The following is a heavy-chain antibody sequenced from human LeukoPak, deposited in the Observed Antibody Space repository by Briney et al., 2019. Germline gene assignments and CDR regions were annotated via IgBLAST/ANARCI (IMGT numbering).Heavy chain of an antibody. D-gene: IGHD3-10*01. J-gene: IGHJ5*02. CDR1: GGSIRSYY. Sequence: SETLSLTCTVSGGSIRSYYWSWIRQPPGKGLEWIGYIYYNGGADYNPSLKSRVTISIDTSKNQFSLKLSSVTAADTAVYYCARDRSAYGSWGQGTLVTVSS. V-gene: IGHV4-59*01. CDR3: ARDRSAYGS. CDR2: IYYNGGA.